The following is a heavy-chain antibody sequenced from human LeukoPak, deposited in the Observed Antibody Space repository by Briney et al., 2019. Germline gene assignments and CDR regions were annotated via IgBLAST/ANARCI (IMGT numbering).Heavy chain of an antibody. D-gene: IGHD1-1*01. Sequence: TETLSLTCTVSGGSISSSRSYWAWIRQPPGKGLECIGSVYSYGGTYYRPSLKSLVTISVDTSKNHFSLNLSSVTAADTAVYYCARRSVTGTTNWYFDLWGRGALVPDSS. CDR1: GGSISSSRSY. CDR3: ARRSVTGTTNWYFDL. V-gene: IGHV4-39*02. CDR2: VYSYGGT. J-gene: IGHJ2*01.